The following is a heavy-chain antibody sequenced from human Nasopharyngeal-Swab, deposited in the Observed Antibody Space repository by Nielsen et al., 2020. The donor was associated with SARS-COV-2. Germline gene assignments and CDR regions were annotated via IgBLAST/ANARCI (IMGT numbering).Heavy chain of an antibody. CDR1: GFTFSDYY. J-gene: IGHJ4*02. Sequence: GGSLRLSCAASGFTFSDYYMSWIRQAPGKGLEWVSYISSSGSTIYYADSVKGRFTISRDNAKNSLYLQMNSLRAEDTAAYYCARFYVRSGRYSGSDPEDYWGQGTLVTVSS. D-gene: IGHD1-26*01. V-gene: IGHV3-11*01. CDR3: ARFYVRSGRYSGSDPEDY. CDR2: ISSSGSTI.